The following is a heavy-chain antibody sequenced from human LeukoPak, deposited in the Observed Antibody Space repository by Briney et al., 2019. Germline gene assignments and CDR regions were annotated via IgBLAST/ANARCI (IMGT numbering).Heavy chain of an antibody. D-gene: IGHD5-18*01. V-gene: IGHV4-38-2*02. CDR1: GYSISSGYY. CDR2: IYHSGST. Sequence: PSETPSLTCTVSGYSISSGYYWGWIRQPPGKGLEWIGSIYHSGSTYYNPSLKSRVTISVDTSKSQFSLKLSSVTAADTAVYYCARDYVDTGSDYWGQGTLVTVSS. CDR3: ARDYVDTGSDY. J-gene: IGHJ4*02.